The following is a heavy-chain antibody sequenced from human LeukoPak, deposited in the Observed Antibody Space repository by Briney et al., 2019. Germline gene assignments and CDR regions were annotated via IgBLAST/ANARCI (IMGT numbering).Heavy chain of an antibody. J-gene: IGHJ4*02. CDR1: GFTFSSYS. V-gene: IGHV3-21*01. CDR3: AKARYYDSSGPFDY. CDR2: ISSSRSYI. D-gene: IGHD3-22*01. Sequence: GGSLRLSCAASGFTFSSYSMNWVRQAPGKGLEWVSSISSSRSYIYYADSVKGRFTISRDNAKNSLYLQMNSLRAEDTAVYYCAKARYYDSSGPFDYWGQGTLVTVSS.